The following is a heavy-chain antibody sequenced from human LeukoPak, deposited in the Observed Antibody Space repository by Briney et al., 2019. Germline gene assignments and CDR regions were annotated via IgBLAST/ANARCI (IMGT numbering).Heavy chain of an antibody. J-gene: IGHJ4*02. D-gene: IGHD1-26*01. CDR3: ASGSHSGSYRPLEY. CDR1: GFTFSSYA. CDR2: ISSNGGST. V-gene: IGHV3-64*01. Sequence: GGSLRLSCAASGFTFSSYAMHWVRQAPGKGLEYVSAISSNGGSTYYANSVKGRFTISRDNSKNTLYLQMGSLRAEDMAVYYWASGSHSGSYRPLEYRGQGTLVTVSS.